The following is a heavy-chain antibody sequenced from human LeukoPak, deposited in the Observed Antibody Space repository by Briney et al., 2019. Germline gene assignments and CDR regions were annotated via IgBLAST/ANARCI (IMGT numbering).Heavy chain of an antibody. CDR3: ARTLLGELLYFDY. V-gene: IGHV1-69*05. J-gene: IGHJ4*02. D-gene: IGHD3-10*01. CDR2: IIPIFGTA. Sequence: SVKVSCKASGGTFSSHAISWVRQAPGQGLEWMGRIIPIFGTANYAQKFQGRVTITTDESTSTAYMELSSLRSEDTAVYYCARTLLGELLYFDYWGQGTLVTVSS. CDR1: GGTFSSHA.